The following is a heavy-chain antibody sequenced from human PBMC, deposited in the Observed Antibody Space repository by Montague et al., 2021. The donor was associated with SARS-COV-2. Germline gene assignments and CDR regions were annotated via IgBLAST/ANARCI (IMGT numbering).Heavy chain of an antibody. CDR1: GGSRSNYY. CDR2: IYISGST. J-gene: IGHJ6*02. Sequence: SETLSLTYTFSGGSRSNYYWSWIRQPAGKGLEWIGHIYISGSTNYNPSLKSRVTMSVDTSKNQFSLKLSSVTAADTAVYYCARHRCSSTSCYDYGMDVWGQGTTVTVSS. CDR3: ARHRCSSTSCYDYGMDV. V-gene: IGHV4-4*07. D-gene: IGHD2-2*01.